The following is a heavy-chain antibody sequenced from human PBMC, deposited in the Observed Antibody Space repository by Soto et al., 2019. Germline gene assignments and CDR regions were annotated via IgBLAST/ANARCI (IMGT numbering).Heavy chain of an antibody. V-gene: IGHV1-69*12. D-gene: IGHD5-12*01. J-gene: IGHJ6*02. CDR3: ARDKDRLQLGGNYYYMLDV. Sequence: QVQLVQSGAEVKNPGSSVKVSCKASGGTFSTSAISWVRQAPGQGLEWVGGIMPVFPTPDYAQNFQGRVTITAGESTTPAYLELTRLRAVATAVYYCARDKDRLQLGGNYYYMLDVWGQGTAITVSS. CDR2: IMPVFPTP. CDR1: GGTFSTSA.